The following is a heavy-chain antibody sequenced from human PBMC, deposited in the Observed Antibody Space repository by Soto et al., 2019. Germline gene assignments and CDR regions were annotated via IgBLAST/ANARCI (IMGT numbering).Heavy chain of an antibody. V-gene: IGHV4-59*08. Sequence: SETLSLTCTVSGGTLSSYYLSWVRQTPGKGLEWIGYIYYSGSTNYNPFLKSRVTISVDTSKNQFSLKLSSETAADTAVYYCARHFPGITSFGVVIIDPDAFDIWGQGTMVTVSS. CDR3: ARHFPGITSFGVVIIDPDAFDI. J-gene: IGHJ3*02. CDR2: IYYSGST. D-gene: IGHD3-3*01. CDR1: GGTLSSYY.